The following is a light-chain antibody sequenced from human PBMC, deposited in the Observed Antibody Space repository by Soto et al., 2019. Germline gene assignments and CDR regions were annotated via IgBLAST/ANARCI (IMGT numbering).Light chain of an antibody. V-gene: IGLV1-44*01. CDR3: TAWDDSLNAVV. CDR2: SSN. J-gene: IGLJ2*01. Sequence: QSALTQPPSASGTPGQRVTISCSGSSSNVGSNTVNWYQQLPGTAPKLLIYSSNQRPSGVPDRFAGSKSGTSASLAISGLQSEDEADYYCTAWDDSLNAVVFGRGTKLTV. CDR1: SSNVGSNT.